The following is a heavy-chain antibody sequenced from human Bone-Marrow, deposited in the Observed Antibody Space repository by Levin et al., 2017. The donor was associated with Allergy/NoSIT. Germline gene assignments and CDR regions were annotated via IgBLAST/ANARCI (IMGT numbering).Heavy chain of an antibody. J-gene: IGHJ2*01. D-gene: IGHD3-22*01. CDR3: AKKVYYDNSGYYFAWYFDL. CDR1: GFTFSSYA. CDR2: IGGSGGST. V-gene: IGHV3-23*01. Sequence: GESLKISCAASGFTFSSYAMSWVRQAPGKGLEWVSAIGGSGGSTYYADSVKGRFTISRDNSKNTLYLQMNSLRAEDTAVYYCAKKVYYDNSGYYFAWYFDLWGRGTLVTVSS.